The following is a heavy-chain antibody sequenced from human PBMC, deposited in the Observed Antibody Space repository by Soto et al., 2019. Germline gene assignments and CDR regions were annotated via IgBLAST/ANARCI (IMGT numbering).Heavy chain of an antibody. CDR1: GGSISSGGYY. D-gene: IGHD6-13*01. Sequence: SETLSLTCTVSGGSISSGGYYWSWIRQHPGKGLEWIGYIYYSGSTYYNPSLKSRVTISVDTSKNQFSLKLSSVTAADTAVYYCARVPAAAGYYYYGMDVWGQGTTVTVSS. V-gene: IGHV4-31*03. CDR3: ARVPAAAGYYYYGMDV. CDR2: IYYSGST. J-gene: IGHJ6*02.